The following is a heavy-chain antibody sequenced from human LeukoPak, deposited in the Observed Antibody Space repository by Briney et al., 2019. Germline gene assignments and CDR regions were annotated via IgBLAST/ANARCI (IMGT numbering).Heavy chain of an antibody. CDR3: ARDTLNSYYYDSSGYLAS. CDR1: GYTFTGYY. Sequence: GASVKVSCKASGYTFTGYYMHWVRQAPGQGLEWMGIINPSGGSTSYAQKFQGRVTMTRDMSTSTVYMELSSLRSEDTAVYYCARDTLNSYYYDSSGYLASWGQGTLVTVSS. V-gene: IGHV1-46*01. D-gene: IGHD3-22*01. CDR2: INPSGGST. J-gene: IGHJ5*02.